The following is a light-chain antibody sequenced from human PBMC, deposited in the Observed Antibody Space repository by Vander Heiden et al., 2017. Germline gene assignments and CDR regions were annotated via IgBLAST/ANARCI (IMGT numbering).Light chain of an antibody. V-gene: IGKV1-8*01. J-gene: IGKJ4*01. CDR1: QGISSY. Sequence: IRLIQPPSSPSSSVGDRVTITCRASQGISSYLGWYQQKPGKAPKLLIYAASTLQSGVPSRFSGSGSGTDFTLTISCLQSEDFATYYCQQYNSYPLTFGGGTKVEIK. CDR3: QQYNSYPLT. CDR2: AAS.